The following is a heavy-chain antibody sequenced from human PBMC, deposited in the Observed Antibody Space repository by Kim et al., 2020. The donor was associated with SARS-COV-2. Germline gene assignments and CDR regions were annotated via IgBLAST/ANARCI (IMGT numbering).Heavy chain of an antibody. D-gene: IGHD2-2*01. Sequence: GGSLRLSCAASGLTFSSYAVSWVRQAPGKGLEWVSAVSSSGGTTYYADSVKGRFTISRDNSKNTLYLQMNGLRAEDTAVYYWAKEGAPAAKYGMDVWVQG. J-gene: IGHJ6*02. V-gene: IGHV3-23*01. CDR3: AKEGAPAAKYGMDV. CDR1: GLTFSSYA. CDR2: VSSSGGTT.